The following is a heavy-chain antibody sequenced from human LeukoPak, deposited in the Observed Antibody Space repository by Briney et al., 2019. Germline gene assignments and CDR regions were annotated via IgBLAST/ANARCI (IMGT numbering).Heavy chain of an antibody. V-gene: IGHV3-48*03. CDR2: ISSSGSTI. CDR3: ARPEGSTRWPFGREWAFDY. Sequence: GGSLRLSCAASGFTFSSYEMTWVRQAPGKGLEWVSYISSSGSTIYYADSVKGRFTISRDNAKNSLYLQMNSLRAEDTAVYYCARPEGSTRWPFGREWAFDYWGQGTLVTVSS. CDR1: GFTFSSYE. D-gene: IGHD2-2*01. J-gene: IGHJ4*02.